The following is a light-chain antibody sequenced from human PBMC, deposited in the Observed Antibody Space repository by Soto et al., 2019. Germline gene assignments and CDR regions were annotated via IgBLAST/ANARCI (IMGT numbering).Light chain of an antibody. CDR3: QQYGSSGT. CDR1: QYITIY. J-gene: IGKJ1*01. Sequence: EIVLTQYPATLSLSPGERATLSCRASQYITIYLAWYQQKPGQAPRLLIYGASSRATGIPDRFSGSGSGTDFTLTISRLEPEDFAVYYCQQYGSSGTFGQGTKVDI. CDR2: GAS. V-gene: IGKV3-20*01.